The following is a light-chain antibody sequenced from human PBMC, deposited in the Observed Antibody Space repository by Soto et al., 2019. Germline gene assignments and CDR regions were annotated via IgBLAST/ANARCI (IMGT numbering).Light chain of an antibody. V-gene: IGLV1-40*01. Sequence: QYVLRQPPSVSWAPGQGVTISCTGSSSNIGAGYDVHWYQQRPGTGPKLLIFGNINRPSGVPDRFSGSKSGTSASLAITGLQAEDEGHYYCQSYDSTLSDRYVFGTGTKVTVL. CDR1: SSNIGAGYD. J-gene: IGLJ1*01. CDR2: GNI. CDR3: QSYDSTLSDRYV.